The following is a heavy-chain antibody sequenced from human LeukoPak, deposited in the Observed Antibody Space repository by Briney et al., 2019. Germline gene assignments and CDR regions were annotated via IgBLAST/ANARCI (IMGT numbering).Heavy chain of an antibody. V-gene: IGHV3-9*01. J-gene: IGHJ4*02. Sequence: SLRLSCSAPGFTFTTFAMHWVRQAPGKGLEWVSGISWNSGSIGYADSVKGRFTISRDNAKNSLYLQMNSLRAEDTALYYCAKDTTDWGQGTLVTVSS. CDR2: ISWNSGSI. CDR1: GFTFTTFA. CDR3: AKDTTD.